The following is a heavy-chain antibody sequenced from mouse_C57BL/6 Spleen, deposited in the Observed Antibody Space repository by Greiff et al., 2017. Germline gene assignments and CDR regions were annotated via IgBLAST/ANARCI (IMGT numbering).Heavy chain of an antibody. D-gene: IGHD1-1*01. CDR1: GYAFTNYL. CDR3: ARGTIVAKGYFDV. Sequence: QVQLQQSGAELVRPGTSVKVSCKASGYAFTNYLIEWVKQRPGQGLEWIGVINPGSGGTNYNEKFKGKATLTADKSSSTAYMQLSSLTSEDSAVYVGARGTIVAKGYFDVWGTGTTVTVSA. J-gene: IGHJ1*03. CDR2: INPGSGGT. V-gene: IGHV1-54*01.